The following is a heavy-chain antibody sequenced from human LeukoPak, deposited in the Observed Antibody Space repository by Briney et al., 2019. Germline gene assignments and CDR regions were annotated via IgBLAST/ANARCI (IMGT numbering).Heavy chain of an antibody. CDR1: GFTVSSNY. CDR2: IFSGGGT. V-gene: IGHV3-66*01. D-gene: IGHD4-17*01. Sequence: GGSLRLSCAASGFTVSSNYMSLVRQAPGKGLEWVSGIFSGGGTYYADGAKGRFTISRDNSKNTMYLQMNSLRAEATAVYYGARSGDPDYYYYYMDVWGKGTTVTVSS. CDR3: ARSGDPDYYYYYMDV. J-gene: IGHJ6*03.